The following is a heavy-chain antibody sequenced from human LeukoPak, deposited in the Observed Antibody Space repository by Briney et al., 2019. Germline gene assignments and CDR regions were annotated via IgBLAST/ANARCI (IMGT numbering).Heavy chain of an antibody. J-gene: IGHJ4*02. Sequence: ASVKVSCKASGYTFTGYYKHWVRRAPGQGLEWMGWINPNSGGTNYAQKFQGRVTMTRDTSISTAYMELSRLRSDDTAVYYCARAWELLAGVYYFDYCGQGTLVTVSS. CDR1: GYTFTGYY. CDR3: ARAWELLAGVYYFDY. CDR2: INPNSGGT. D-gene: IGHD1-26*01. V-gene: IGHV1-2*02.